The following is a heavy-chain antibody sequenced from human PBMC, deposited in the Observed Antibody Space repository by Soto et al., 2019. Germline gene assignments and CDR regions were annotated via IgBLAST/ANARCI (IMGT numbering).Heavy chain of an antibody. CDR3: VRDSARIVVVPRVDGDNWFDP. CDR1: GFTFSDYF. V-gene: IGHV3-11*04. CDR2: ISGSGDNI. J-gene: IGHJ5*02. Sequence: QVHLVESGGGVVKPAGSLRLSCAASGFTFSDYFMSWIRQAPGKGLEWVSFISGSGDNIKYADSAKGRFTISRDNAKNSLYLQMNSLRDEDTAVYYCVRDSARIVVVPRVDGDNWFDPWGQGTLVTVSS. D-gene: IGHD2-2*01.